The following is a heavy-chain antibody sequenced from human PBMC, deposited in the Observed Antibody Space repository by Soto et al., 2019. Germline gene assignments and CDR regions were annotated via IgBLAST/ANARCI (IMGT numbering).Heavy chain of an antibody. V-gene: IGHV1-8*02. D-gene: IGHD3-22*01. J-gene: IGHJ4*02. Sequence: ASVKVSCKASGGTFSSYAISWVRQAPGQGLEWMGWMNPNSGNTGYAQKFQGRVTMTRNTSISTAYMELSSLRSEDTAVYYCARVGYYYDSSGYYLSFDYWGQGTLVTSPQ. CDR3: ARVGYYYDSSGYYLSFDY. CDR2: MNPNSGNT. CDR1: GGTFSSYA.